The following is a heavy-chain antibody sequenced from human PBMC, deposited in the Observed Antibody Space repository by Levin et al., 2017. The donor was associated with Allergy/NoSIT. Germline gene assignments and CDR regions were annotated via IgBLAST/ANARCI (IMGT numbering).Heavy chain of an antibody. D-gene: IGHD3-10*01. CDR3: AREGVYGSGSPFDY. Sequence: GSLRLSCTVSGGSISNYYWSWIRQPPGKGLEWIGYIYYSGSPNYNPSLKSRVTISLDTSKNQFSLKLSSVTAADTAVYYCAREGVYGSGSPFDYWGQGTLVTVSS. V-gene: IGHV4-59*01. CDR1: GGSISNYY. CDR2: IYYSGSP. J-gene: IGHJ4*02.